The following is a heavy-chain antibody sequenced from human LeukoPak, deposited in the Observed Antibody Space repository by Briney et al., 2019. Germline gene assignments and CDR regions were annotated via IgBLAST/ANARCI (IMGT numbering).Heavy chain of an antibody. CDR2: IYYSGST. D-gene: IGHD1-26*01. Sequence: SGTLSLTCTVSGGSISSGGYYWSWIRQHPGKGLEWIGYIYYSGSTYYNPSLKSRVTISVDTSKNQFSLKLSSVTAADTAVYYCARAGGWELLPSEFDYWGQGTLVTVSS. CDR3: ARAGGWELLPSEFDY. CDR1: GGSISSGGYY. J-gene: IGHJ4*02. V-gene: IGHV4-31*03.